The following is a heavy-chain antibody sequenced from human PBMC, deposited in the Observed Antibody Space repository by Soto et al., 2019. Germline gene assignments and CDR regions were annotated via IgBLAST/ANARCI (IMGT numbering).Heavy chain of an antibody. V-gene: IGHV3-7*03. CDR3: ARADWNYARDPFDY. Sequence: PGGSLRLSCAASGFTFSSYWMSWVRQAPGKGLEWVANIKQDGSEKYYVDSVKGRFTISRDNAKNSLYLQMNSLRAEDTAVYYCARADWNYARDPFDYWGQGTLVTVSS. J-gene: IGHJ4*02. D-gene: IGHD1-7*01. CDR2: IKQDGSEK. CDR1: GFTFSSYW.